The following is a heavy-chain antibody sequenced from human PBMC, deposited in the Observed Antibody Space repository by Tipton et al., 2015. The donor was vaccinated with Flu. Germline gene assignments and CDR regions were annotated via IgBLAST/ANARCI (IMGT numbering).Heavy chain of an antibody. CDR2: IHHSGNT. J-gene: IGHJ5*02. Sequence: TLSLTCSVSGVSISSGDFYWTWIRQHPGKGLEWIGYIHHSGNTYYNPSLKSRVTISVDTSKNQFSLKVYSVTAADTALYFCARDPSGTYGLNHWGQGTLVTVSS. CDR1: GVSISSGDFY. CDR3: ARDPSGTYGLNH. D-gene: IGHD1-26*01. V-gene: IGHV4-31*03.